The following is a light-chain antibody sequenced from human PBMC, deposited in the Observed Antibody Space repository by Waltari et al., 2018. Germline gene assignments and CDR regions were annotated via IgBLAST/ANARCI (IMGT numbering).Light chain of an antibody. CDR3: QQYDASPPMYT. J-gene: IGKJ2*01. CDR1: QRVSTTF. CDR2: GAY. V-gene: IGKV3-20*01. Sequence: EIVLTQSPGTLSLSPGERATLSCRTCQRVSTTFLPWYQQNPGQPPRLLIYGAYNRATGIPDRFSGSGSGTDFTLTISRLEPEDFAVFYCQQYDASPPMYTFGQGTKLEIK.